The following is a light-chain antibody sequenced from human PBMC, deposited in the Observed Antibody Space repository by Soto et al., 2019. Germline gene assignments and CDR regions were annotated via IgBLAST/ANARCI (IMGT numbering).Light chain of an antibody. CDR3: QQYGNSPQT. J-gene: IGKJ1*01. Sequence: ELVLTQSPGTLSLSPGEIATLSFRASQSVSSSYLAWYQQKPGQAPRLLIYGASSRATGIPNRFSGSGSGTDFTLTISRLEPEDFAVYYCQQYGNSPQTFGQGTKVDIK. CDR1: QSVSSSY. V-gene: IGKV3-20*01. CDR2: GAS.